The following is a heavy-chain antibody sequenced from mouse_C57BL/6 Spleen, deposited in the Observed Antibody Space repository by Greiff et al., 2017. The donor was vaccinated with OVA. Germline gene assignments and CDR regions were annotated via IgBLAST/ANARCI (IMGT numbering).Heavy chain of an antibody. J-gene: IGHJ3*01. V-gene: IGHV1-75*01. Sequence: QVQLKESGPELVKPGASVKISCKASGYTFTDYYINWVKQRPGQGLEWIGWIFPGSGSTYYNEKFKGKATLTVDKSSSTAYMLLSSLTSEDSAVYFCATEGYGSPWFAYWGQGTLVTVSA. CDR3: ATEGYGSPWFAY. D-gene: IGHD1-1*01. CDR2: IFPGSGST. CDR1: GYTFTDYY.